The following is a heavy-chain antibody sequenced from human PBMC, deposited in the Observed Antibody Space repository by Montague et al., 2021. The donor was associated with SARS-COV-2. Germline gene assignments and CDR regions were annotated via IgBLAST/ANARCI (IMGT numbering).Heavy chain of an antibody. CDR3: ASLGYCSGGRCYSGDY. V-gene: IGHV3-23*01. CDR2: ISGSGGNT. Sequence: SLRLSCAASGFTFSSYAMSWVRQAPGKGLEWVSGISGSGGNTYYADSVKGRFTISRDNSKNTLYLQMNSLRAEETAVYYCASLGYCSGGRCYSGDYWGQGTLVTVSS. J-gene: IGHJ4*02. CDR1: GFTFSSYA. D-gene: IGHD2-15*01.